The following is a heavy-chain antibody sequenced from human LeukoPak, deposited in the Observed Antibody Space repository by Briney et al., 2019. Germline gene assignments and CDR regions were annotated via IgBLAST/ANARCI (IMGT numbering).Heavy chain of an antibody. J-gene: IGHJ3*01. CDR1: GGSITSRDFY. Sequence: SETLSLTCSVSGGSITSRDFYWGWIRQSPGKGLEWIGSIYYRGTTYYTPSLKSRVTMSVDTSKNQFSLSLASETAADTAVYYCARDRGVYMGGDNDFDVWGQGTMVSVSS. D-gene: IGHD2-8*02. CDR3: ARDRGVYMGGDNDFDV. V-gene: IGHV4-39*07. CDR2: IYYRGTT.